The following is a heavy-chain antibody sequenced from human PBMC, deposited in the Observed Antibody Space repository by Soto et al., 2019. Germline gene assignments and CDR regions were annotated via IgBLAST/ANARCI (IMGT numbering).Heavy chain of an antibody. D-gene: IGHD2-21*01. J-gene: IGHJ4*02. Sequence: GGSLRLSCAAPGFSFSSYGMHWVRQAPGKGLEWLALIWYDGSQELYADAVKGRFTISRDNSKNTAYLQMNSLRAEDTAVYFCARVYGCAGDCYSGLLDYWGQGTLVTV. CDR1: GFSFSSYG. CDR3: ARVYGCAGDCYSGLLDY. CDR2: IWYDGSQE. V-gene: IGHV3-33*01.